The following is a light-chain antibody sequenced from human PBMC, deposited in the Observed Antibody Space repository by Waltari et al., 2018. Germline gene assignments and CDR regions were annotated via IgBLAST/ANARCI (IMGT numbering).Light chain of an antibody. Sequence: DIQMTQSPSSVSASVGDRVTITCRASQGVNTWLAWYQQKPGKVPKLLIHTTSTLQPVVPSRSSGSGSGTDLTLTISSLQPEDCATYYCQQANSSPLTFGQGTQVEV. J-gene: IGKJ1*01. CDR1: QGVNTW. CDR2: TTS. V-gene: IGKV1-12*01. CDR3: QQANSSPLT.